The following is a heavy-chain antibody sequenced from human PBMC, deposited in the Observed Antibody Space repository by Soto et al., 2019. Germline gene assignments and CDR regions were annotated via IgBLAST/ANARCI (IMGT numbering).Heavy chain of an antibody. D-gene: IGHD3-16*01. J-gene: IGHJ4*02. V-gene: IGHV1-18*01. CDR2: INPYNGNT. CDR3: ARDWFGIDY. CDR1: GYTFTSYG. Sequence: QVQLVQSGAEVKKPGASVKVSCKASGYTFTSYGISWVRQAPGQGLEWMGWINPYNGNTNYAQKLQGRVTMTTDTFTNTAYMELRSLRSDYTAVYYCARDWFGIDYWGQGTLVTVSS.